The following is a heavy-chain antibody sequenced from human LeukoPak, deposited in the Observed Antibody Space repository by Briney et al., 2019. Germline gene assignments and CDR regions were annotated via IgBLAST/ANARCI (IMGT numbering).Heavy chain of an antibody. CDR1: GGSISSYY. CDR3: ARDELPVRGVLDP. CDR2: IYYSGST. V-gene: IGHV4-59*01. D-gene: IGHD3-10*01. Sequence: PSETLSLTCTVSGGSISSYYWSWIRQPPGKGLEWIGYIYYSGSTNYNPSLKSRVTISVDTSKNQFSLKPSSVTAADTAVYYCARDELPVRGVLDPWGQGTLVTVSS. J-gene: IGHJ5*02.